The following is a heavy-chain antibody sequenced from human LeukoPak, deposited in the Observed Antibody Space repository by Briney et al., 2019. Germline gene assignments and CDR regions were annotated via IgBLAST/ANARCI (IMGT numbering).Heavy chain of an antibody. CDR1: GFTFSSNG. Sequence: PGRSLRLSCAASGFTFSSNGMHWVRQAPGKGLEWVAVISYDGSNKYYADSVKGRFTISRDNSKNTPNLQMNSLRAEDTAVYYCARPSRSTGPAYWGQGTLVTVSS. J-gene: IGHJ4*02. V-gene: IGHV3-30*03. CDR3: ARPSRSTGPAY. CDR2: ISYDGSNK. D-gene: IGHD2-2*01.